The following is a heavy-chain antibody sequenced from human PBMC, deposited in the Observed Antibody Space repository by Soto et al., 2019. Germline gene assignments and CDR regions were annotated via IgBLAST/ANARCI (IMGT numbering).Heavy chain of an antibody. CDR2: ISAYNGNT. D-gene: IGHD5-12*01. CDR1: GYTFTSYG. J-gene: IGHJ5*02. Sequence: RASVKVSCKASGYTFTSYGISWVRQAPGQGLEWMGWISAYNGNTNYAQKLQGRVTMTTDTSTSTAYMELRSLRSDDTAVYYCARLVATRGGSWFDPWGQGTLVTVSS. CDR3: ARLVATRGGSWFDP. V-gene: IGHV1-18*01.